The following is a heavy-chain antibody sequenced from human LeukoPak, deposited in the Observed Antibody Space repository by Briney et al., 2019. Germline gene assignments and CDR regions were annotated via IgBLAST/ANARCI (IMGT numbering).Heavy chain of an antibody. V-gene: IGHV4-39*01. CDR2: LSHAGTN. J-gene: IGHJ4*02. Sequence: SETLSLTCTVSGGSITSNSYSWGWIRQPPGKGLQWIVTLSHAGTNYYNPSPKSRVTMPVDRSKNQLSLKLTSVTATDTAVYYCARLRGGVQLWGDRGQGTLVTVSS. CDR3: ARLRGGVQLWGD. D-gene: IGHD5-18*01. CDR1: GGSITSNSYS.